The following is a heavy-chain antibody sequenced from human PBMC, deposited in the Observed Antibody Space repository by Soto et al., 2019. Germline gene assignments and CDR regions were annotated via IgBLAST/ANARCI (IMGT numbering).Heavy chain of an antibody. CDR1: GDSISSNSHY. Sequence: SETLSLTCTVSGDSISSNSHYWGWIRQPPGKGLEWIGYIYYSGSTNYNPSLKSRVTISVDTSKNQFSLELSSVTAAATAVDYCARGSSGSPPLLDYWGQGTLVTVSS. CDR3: ARGSSGSPPLLDY. CDR2: IYYSGST. J-gene: IGHJ4*02. V-gene: IGHV4-61*05. D-gene: IGHD6-19*01.